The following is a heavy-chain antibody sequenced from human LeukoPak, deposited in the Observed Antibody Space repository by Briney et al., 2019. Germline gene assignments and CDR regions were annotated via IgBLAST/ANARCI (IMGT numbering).Heavy chain of an antibody. Sequence: NPSETLSLTCAVYGGSFSGYYWSWIRQPPGKGLEWIGEINHSGSTNYNPSLKSRVTISVDTSKNQFSLKLSSVTAADTAVYYCARERGRYSSSWYNRNYYYYMDVWGKGTTVTISS. CDR3: ARERGRYSSSWYNRNYYYYMDV. V-gene: IGHV4-34*01. CDR2: INHSGST. D-gene: IGHD6-13*01. CDR1: GGSFSGYY. J-gene: IGHJ6*03.